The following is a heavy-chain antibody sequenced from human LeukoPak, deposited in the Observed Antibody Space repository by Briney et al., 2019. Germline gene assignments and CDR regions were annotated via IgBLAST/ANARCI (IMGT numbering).Heavy chain of an antibody. V-gene: IGHV3-23*01. CDR3: AKDSSFWGVIIKEWDY. CDR2: ISGSGGST. Sequence: PGGSLRLSCAASGFTFSSYAMSWVRQAPGKGLEWVSAISGSGGSTYYADSVKGRFTISRDNSKNTLYLQMNSLRAEDTAVYYCAKDSSFWGVIIKEWDYWGQGTLVTVSS. D-gene: IGHD3-10*01. J-gene: IGHJ4*02. CDR1: GFTFSSYA.